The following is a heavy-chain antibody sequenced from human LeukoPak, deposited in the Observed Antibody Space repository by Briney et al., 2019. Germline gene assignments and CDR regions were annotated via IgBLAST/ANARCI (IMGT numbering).Heavy chain of an antibody. Sequence: GGSLRLSCAASGFTFSSYGMHWVRQAPGKGLEWVAFIRYDGINKYYADSVKGRFTISRDSFKNTLYLQMNSLRPEDTAVYYCAKEGDYYGSGSYRDGFDIWGQGTRATVSS. CDR2: IRYDGINK. D-gene: IGHD3-10*01. CDR1: GFTFSSYG. J-gene: IGHJ3*02. CDR3: AKEGDYYGSGSYRDGFDI. V-gene: IGHV3-30*02.